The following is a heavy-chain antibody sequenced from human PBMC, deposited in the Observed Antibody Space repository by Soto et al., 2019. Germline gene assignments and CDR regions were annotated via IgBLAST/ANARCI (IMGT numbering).Heavy chain of an antibody. V-gene: IGHV3-48*02. CDR3: ARDCGKGYGMDV. CDR2: ISSRSTTI. J-gene: IGHJ6*02. CDR1: GFTFSSYS. Sequence: GGSLRLSCAASGFTFSSYSMNWVRQAPGKGLEWVSYISSRSTTIYYADSVKGRFTISRDNAKNSLYLQMNSLRDEDTAVYYCARDCGKGYGMDVWGQGTTVTVYS.